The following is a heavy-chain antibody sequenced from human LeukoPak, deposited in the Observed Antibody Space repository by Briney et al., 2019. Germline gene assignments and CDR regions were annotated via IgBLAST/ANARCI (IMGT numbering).Heavy chain of an antibody. CDR2: ISKNGGNT. CDR1: GFTLSSYA. CDR3: ARVGEGRYYQYYYMDV. Sequence: PGGSLRLSCAASGFTLSSYAMHWDRQAPGKGLEYVSAISKNGGNTYYANSVKGRFSISRDNSKNTLYLQMGSLRTEDMAVYYCARVGEGRYYQYYYMDVWGKGTTVTVSS. D-gene: IGHD1-26*01. J-gene: IGHJ6*03. V-gene: IGHV3-64*01.